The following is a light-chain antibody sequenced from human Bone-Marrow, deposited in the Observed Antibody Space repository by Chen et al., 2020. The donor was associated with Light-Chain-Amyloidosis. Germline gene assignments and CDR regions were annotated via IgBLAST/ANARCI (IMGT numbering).Light chain of an antibody. V-gene: IGLV3-25*03. CDR1: DLPTKY. J-gene: IGLJ2*01. CDR3: QSADSSGTYEVI. CDR2: RDT. Sequence: SYELTQPPSVSVSPGRTARITCSGDDLPTKYAYWYQQKTGQAPVLVIHRDTERPSGISDRFSGSSAGTTATLTISGVQAEDEADYHCQSADSSGTYEVIFGGGTKLTVL.